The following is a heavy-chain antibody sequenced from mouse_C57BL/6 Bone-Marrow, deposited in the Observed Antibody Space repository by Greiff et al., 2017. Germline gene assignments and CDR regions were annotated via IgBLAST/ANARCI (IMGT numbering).Heavy chain of an antibody. J-gene: IGHJ3*01. CDR2: INPGSGGT. Sequence: QVQLQQSGAELVRPGTSVKVSCKASGYAFTNYLIEWVKQRPGQGLEWIGVINPGSGGTNYNEKFKGKATLTADKSSSTAYMQLSSLTSDDSAVYFCARSKNLDSCFAYWGQGTLVTVSA. CDR3: ARSKNLDSCFAY. CDR1: GYAFTNYL. V-gene: IGHV1-54*01.